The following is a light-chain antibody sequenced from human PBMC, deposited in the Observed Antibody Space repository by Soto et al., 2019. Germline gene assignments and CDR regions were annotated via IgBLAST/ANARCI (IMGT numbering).Light chain of an antibody. CDR2: GAS. J-gene: IGKJ2*01. Sequence: EIVLTQSPGTLSLSPGERATLSCRASQSVSSTYLAWYQQKPGQAPRLLIYGASSRATGTPDRFSGSGSGTDFTLTISRLEPEDFAVYYCQQHGRTFGQGTKLEIK. V-gene: IGKV3-20*01. CDR1: QSVSSTY. CDR3: QQHGRT.